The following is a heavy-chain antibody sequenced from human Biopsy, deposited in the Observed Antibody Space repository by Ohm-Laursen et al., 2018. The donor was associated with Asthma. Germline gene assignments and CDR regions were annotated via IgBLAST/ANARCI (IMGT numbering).Heavy chain of an antibody. J-gene: IGHJ1*01. Sequence: SLRLSCAATGFTFGDYWMSWVRQVPGKGLEWVANIKHDGGKKNHVDSLKGRFTISRDNAKNSLYLQMNSLRAEDTAVYYCARTFHFWSPYHAEHYQLWGQGTLVTVSS. CDR1: GFTFGDYW. D-gene: IGHD3-3*02. CDR2: IKHDGGKK. V-gene: IGHV3-7*01. CDR3: ARTFHFWSPYHAEHYQL.